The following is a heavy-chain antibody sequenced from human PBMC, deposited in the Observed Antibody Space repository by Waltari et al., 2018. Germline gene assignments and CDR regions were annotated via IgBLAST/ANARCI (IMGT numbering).Heavy chain of an antibody. J-gene: IGHJ4*02. D-gene: IGHD2-8*01. V-gene: IGHV1-69*01. CDR2: IMPSFGKS. CDR1: GGTFSSYV. CDR3: ARATPLDCTNGVCPLEY. Sequence: QVQLVQSGAEVKKPGSSVKVSCKASGGTFSSYVISWVRQAPGQGLEWMGGIMPSFGKSNYGQNFQGRVTITADESTSTAYMELSSLRSEDTAVYYCARATPLDCTNGVCPLEYWGQGTLVTVSS.